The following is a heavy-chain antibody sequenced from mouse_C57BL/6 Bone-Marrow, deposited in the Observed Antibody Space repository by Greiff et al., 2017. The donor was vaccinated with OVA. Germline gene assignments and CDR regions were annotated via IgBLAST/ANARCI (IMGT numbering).Heavy chain of an antibody. V-gene: IGHV5-12*01. CDR3: ARDSSGYWFAY. CDR1: GFTFSDYY. D-gene: IGHD3-2*02. J-gene: IGHJ3*01. CDR2: ISNGGGST. Sequence: EVQLVESGGGLVQPGGSLKLSCAASGFTFSDYYMYWVRQTPEKRLEWVAYISNGGGSTYYPDTVKGRFTISRDNAKNTLYLQMSRLKSEDTAMYYCARDSSGYWFAYWGQGTLVTVSA.